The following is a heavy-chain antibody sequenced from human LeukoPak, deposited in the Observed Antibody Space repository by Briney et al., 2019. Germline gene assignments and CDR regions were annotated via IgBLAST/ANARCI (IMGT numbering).Heavy chain of an antibody. D-gene: IGHD6-19*01. Sequence: GGSLRLSCAASGFTFSSYSMNWVRQAPGKGLEWVSSISSSSSYIYYADSVKGRFTISRDNARNSLYLQMNSLRAEDTAVYYCARDIAVAVKDAFDIWGQGTMVTVSS. CDR1: GFTFSSYS. V-gene: IGHV3-21*01. CDR2: ISSSSSYI. CDR3: ARDIAVAVKDAFDI. J-gene: IGHJ3*02.